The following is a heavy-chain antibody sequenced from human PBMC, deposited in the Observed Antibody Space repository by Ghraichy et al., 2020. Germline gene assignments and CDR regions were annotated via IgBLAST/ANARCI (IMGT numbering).Heavy chain of an antibody. CDR3: ARDPGFVGYYYYYYYGMDV. J-gene: IGHJ6*02. CDR2: ISAYNGNT. V-gene: IGHV1-18*01. D-gene: IGHD2-15*01. Sequence: ASVKVSCKASGYTFTSYGISWVRQAPGQGLEWMGWISAYNGNTNYAQKLQGRVTMTTDTSTSTAYMELRSLRSDDTAVYYCARDPGFVGYYYYYYYGMDVWGQGTTVTVSS. CDR1: GYTFTSYG.